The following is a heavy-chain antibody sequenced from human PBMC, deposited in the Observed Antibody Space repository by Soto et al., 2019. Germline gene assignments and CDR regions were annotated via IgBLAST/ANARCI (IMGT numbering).Heavy chain of an antibody. J-gene: IGHJ5*02. V-gene: IGHV4-59*12. Sequence: SETLSLTCPVSGGSFSGYHWTWIRQPPGKGLEWIGYINYSGSTNYNPSLNSRVAISIDTSKNQFSLKLSSVTAADTAVYYCARDRYCSGGSCYAGWFDPWGQGTLVTVSS. D-gene: IGHD2-15*01. CDR2: INYSGST. CDR1: GGSFSGYH. CDR3: ARDRYCSGGSCYAGWFDP.